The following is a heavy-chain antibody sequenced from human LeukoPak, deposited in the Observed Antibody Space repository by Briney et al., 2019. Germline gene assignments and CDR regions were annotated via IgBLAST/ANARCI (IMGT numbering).Heavy chain of an antibody. Sequence: KSSETLSLTCAVYGGSFSGYYWSWIRQPPGKGLEWIGEINHSGSTNYNPSLKSRVTISVDTSKNQFSLKLSSVTAADTAVYYCARERMSDWSSRNWFDPWGQGTLVTVSS. V-gene: IGHV4-34*01. CDR3: ARERMSDWSSRNWFDP. CDR1: GGSFSGYY. J-gene: IGHJ5*02. CDR2: INHSGST. D-gene: IGHD3-9*01.